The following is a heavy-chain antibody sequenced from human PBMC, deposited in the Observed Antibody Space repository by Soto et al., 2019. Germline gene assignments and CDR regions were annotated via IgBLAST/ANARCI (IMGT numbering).Heavy chain of an antibody. Sequence: SETLSLTCAVSGYSISSGYYWGWIRQPPGKGLEWIGSIYHSGSTYYNPSLKSRVTISVDTSKNQFSLKLSSVTAADTAVYYCARPRLITIFGVVPPPYGLDVWAQGTKVTVSS. V-gene: IGHV4-38-2*01. CDR3: ARPRLITIFGVVPPPYGLDV. CDR2: IYHSGST. J-gene: IGHJ6*02. D-gene: IGHD3-3*01. CDR1: GYSISSGYY.